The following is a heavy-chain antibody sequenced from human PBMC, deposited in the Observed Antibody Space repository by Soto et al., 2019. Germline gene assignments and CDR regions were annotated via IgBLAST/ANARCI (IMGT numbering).Heavy chain of an antibody. Sequence: EVQLVQSGGGLVQPGGSLRVSCVASGFTLSSYWMNWVRQAPGKGLEWVANIKQDGSEEYYVDSVKGRFTISRDNAQNSLYLYMNSLRVDDTAVYYCARPLEVVAATCGFHILGQGTMVTLSS. J-gene: IGHJ3*02. CDR1: GFTLSSYW. D-gene: IGHD2-15*01. CDR3: ARPLEVVAATCGFHI. CDR2: IKQDGSEE. V-gene: IGHV3-7*03.